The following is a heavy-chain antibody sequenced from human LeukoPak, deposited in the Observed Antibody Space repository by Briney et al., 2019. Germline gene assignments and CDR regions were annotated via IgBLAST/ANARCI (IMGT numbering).Heavy chain of an antibody. CDR2: IYYSGST. D-gene: IGHD1-26*01. J-gene: IGHJ6*03. CDR1: GGSISSYY. Sequence: SETLSLTCTVSGGSISSYYWSWIRQPPGKGLEWIGYIYYSGSTNYNPSLKSRVTISVDTSKNQFSLKLSSVTAADTAVYYCASSGSHLYDYYYYMDVWGKGTTVTVSS. V-gene: IGHV4-59*01. CDR3: ASSGSHLYDYYYYMDV.